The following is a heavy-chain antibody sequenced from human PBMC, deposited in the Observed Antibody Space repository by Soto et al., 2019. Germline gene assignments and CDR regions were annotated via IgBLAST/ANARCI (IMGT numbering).Heavy chain of an antibody. CDR1: GFTFSSYG. D-gene: IGHD6-19*01. V-gene: IGHV3-33*01. Sequence: PGGSLRLSCAASGFTFSSYGMHWVRQAPGKGLEWVAVIWYDGSNKYYADSVKGRFTISRDNSKNTLYLQMNSLRAEDTAVYYCARIGTYSSGWYYFDYWGQGTLVTVSS. CDR2: IWYDGSNK. J-gene: IGHJ4*02. CDR3: ARIGTYSSGWYYFDY.